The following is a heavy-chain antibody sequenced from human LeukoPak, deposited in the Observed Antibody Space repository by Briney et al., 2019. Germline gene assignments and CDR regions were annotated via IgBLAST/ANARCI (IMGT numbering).Heavy chain of an antibody. CDR1: GFTFDDYA. CDR3: AREANGSGRGKYDY. V-gene: IGHV3-9*01. Sequence: PGRSLRLSCAASGFTFDDYAMHWVRHAPGKGLEWVSGITWNSDNIEYADSVKGRFTISRDNAKNSLYLQMNSLRAEDTAVYYCAREANGSGRGKYDYWGQGTLVTVSS. J-gene: IGHJ4*02. CDR2: ITWNSDNI. D-gene: IGHD3-10*01.